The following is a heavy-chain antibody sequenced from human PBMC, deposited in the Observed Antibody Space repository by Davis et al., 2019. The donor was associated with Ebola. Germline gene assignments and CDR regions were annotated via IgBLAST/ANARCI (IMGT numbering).Heavy chain of an antibody. CDR2: ISSSGTV. D-gene: IGHD1-26*01. Sequence: GESLKISCAASGFTFRTYSMNWVRRTPGKGLEWVSYISSSGTVYYADSVKGRFTISRDNSKNTLYLQMNGLRVEDTAIYYCAKDTSNIWFDIWGQGTMVTVSS. CDR1: GFTFRTYS. J-gene: IGHJ3*02. CDR3: AKDTSNIWFDI. V-gene: IGHV3-48*01.